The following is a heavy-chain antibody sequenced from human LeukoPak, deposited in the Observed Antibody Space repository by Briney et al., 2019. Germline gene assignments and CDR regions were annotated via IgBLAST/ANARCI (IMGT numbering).Heavy chain of an antibody. V-gene: IGHV3-21*06. Sequence: PGGSLRLSCTASGVIFNMYTMNGVRQAPGKGLEWVSSISAGNNYIYYADSVKGRFTISRDNSENSLYLQMSSLRADDTAMYYCTRGNWFDPWGQGTLVTVSS. CDR1: GVIFNMYT. J-gene: IGHJ5*02. CDR2: ISAGNNYI. CDR3: TRGNWFDP.